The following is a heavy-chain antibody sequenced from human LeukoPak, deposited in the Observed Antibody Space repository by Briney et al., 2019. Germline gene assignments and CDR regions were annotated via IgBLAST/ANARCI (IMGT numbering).Heavy chain of an antibody. Sequence: GGSLRLSCAASGFTFSSYEMNWVRQAPGKGLEWVSYISSSGSTIYYADSVKGRFTISRDNAKNSLYLQMNSLRAEDTAVYYCARDYLYDYVWGSYRDGAFDIWGQGTMVTVSS. CDR2: ISSSGSTI. CDR1: GFTFSSYE. J-gene: IGHJ3*02. D-gene: IGHD3-16*02. V-gene: IGHV3-48*03. CDR3: ARDYLYDYVWGSYRDGAFDI.